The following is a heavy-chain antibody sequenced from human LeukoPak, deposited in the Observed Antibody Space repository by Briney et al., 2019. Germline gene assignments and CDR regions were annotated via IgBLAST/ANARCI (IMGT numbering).Heavy chain of an antibody. CDR2: VTGSGGST. CDR1: GFTFSNYA. V-gene: IGHV3-23*01. Sequence: GGSLRLSCAASGFTFSNYAMSWVRQAPGKGLEWVSAVTGSGGSTYYADSVKGRFTISRDNAKNSLYLQMNSLRDEDTAVYYCARDGYYDSSFDYWGQGTLVTVSS. CDR3: ARDGYYDSSFDY. J-gene: IGHJ4*02. D-gene: IGHD3-22*01.